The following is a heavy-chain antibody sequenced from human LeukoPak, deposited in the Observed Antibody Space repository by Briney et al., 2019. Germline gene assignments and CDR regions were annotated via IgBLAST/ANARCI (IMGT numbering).Heavy chain of an antibody. V-gene: IGHV4-39*07. CDR3: ARGVAARRGFNWFDP. J-gene: IGHJ5*02. CDR2: INHSGST. D-gene: IGHD6-6*01. CDR1: GGSISSSSYY. Sequence: SETLSLTCTVSGGSISSSSYYWGWIRQPPGKGLEWIGEINHSGSTNYNPSLKSRVTISVDTSKNQFSLKLSSVTAADTAVYYCARGVAARRGFNWFDPWGQGTLVTVSS.